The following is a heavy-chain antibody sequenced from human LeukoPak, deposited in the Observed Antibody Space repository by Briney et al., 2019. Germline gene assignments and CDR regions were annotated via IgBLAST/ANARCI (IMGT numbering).Heavy chain of an antibody. CDR1: GFHFGDSD. J-gene: IGHJ4*02. CDR2: ISWNSGPM. CDR3: VKDKNYYGSGNAHFDF. D-gene: IGHD3-10*01. Sequence: GGSLRLSCAASGFHFGDSDMHWVRQAPGKGLECVSSISWNSGPMGYGDSVKGRFTVSRDNAKSSLYLQMNSLRTEDTAFYYCVKDKNYYGSGNAHFDFWGQGTLVTVSS. V-gene: IGHV3-9*01.